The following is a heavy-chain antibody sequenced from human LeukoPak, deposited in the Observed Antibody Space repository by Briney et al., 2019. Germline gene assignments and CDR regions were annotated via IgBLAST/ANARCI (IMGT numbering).Heavy chain of an antibody. D-gene: IGHD6-19*01. J-gene: IGHJ4*02. Sequence: KPGGSLRLSCAASGFTLSDHYMSWIRQAPGKGLEWVSYITSSGSTIYYADSVKGRFTISRDNAKNSLYLQMNSLRAEDTAVYYCARGHRYSSGVDYWGQGTLVTVSS. CDR3: ARGHRYSSGVDY. CDR2: ITSSGSTI. CDR1: GFTLSDHY. V-gene: IGHV3-11*01.